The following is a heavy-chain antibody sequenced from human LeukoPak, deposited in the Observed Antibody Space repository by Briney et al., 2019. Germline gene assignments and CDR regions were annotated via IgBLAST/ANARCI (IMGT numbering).Heavy chain of an antibody. CDR3: ARGRSRIGP. D-gene: IGHD2/OR15-2a*01. CDR1: GGSISRSSYY. Sequence: SETLSLTCTVSGGSISRSSYYWGWIRQPPGKGLEWIGEINHSGSTNYNPSLKSRVTISVDTSKNQFSLKLSSVTAADTAVYYCARGRSRIGPWGQGTLVTVSS. J-gene: IGHJ5*02. CDR2: INHSGST. V-gene: IGHV4-39*07.